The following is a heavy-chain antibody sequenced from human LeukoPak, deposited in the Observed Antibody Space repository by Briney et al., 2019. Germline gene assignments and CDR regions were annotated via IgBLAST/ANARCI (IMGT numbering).Heavy chain of an antibody. D-gene: IGHD6-19*01. Sequence: GGSLRLSCAASGFTFSSYGMHWVRQAPGKGLEWVAVISYDGSNKYYADSVKGRFTISRDNSKNTLYLQMNSLRAEDTAVYYCAKGGYSSGWSLFDYWGQGTLVTVSS. V-gene: IGHV3-30*18. CDR3: AKGGYSSGWSLFDY. J-gene: IGHJ4*02. CDR1: GFTFSSYG. CDR2: ISYDGSNK.